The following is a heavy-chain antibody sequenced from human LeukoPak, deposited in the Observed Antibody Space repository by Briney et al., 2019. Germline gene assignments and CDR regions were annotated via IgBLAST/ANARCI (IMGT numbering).Heavy chain of an antibody. D-gene: IGHD3-10*01. J-gene: IGHJ4*02. V-gene: IGHV4-31*03. CDR2: IHHSGSS. CDR1: ADSLSSGGHY. Sequence: SQTLSLTCTVSADSLSSGGHYWAWICQLPGKGLESIGFIHHSGSSRHNPSLKGRVAISVDASRKQFALRLSSVTAADTAIYYCARGGNRFGGFYFDYWGQGIQVIVSS. CDR3: ARGGNRFGGFYFDY.